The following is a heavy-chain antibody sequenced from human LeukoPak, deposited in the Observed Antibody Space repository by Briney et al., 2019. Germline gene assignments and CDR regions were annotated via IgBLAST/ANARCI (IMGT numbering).Heavy chain of an antibody. V-gene: IGHV3-30-3*01. Sequence: PGRSLRLSCAASGFTFRNYAMHWVRQAPGKGLEWVAIIANDGNSKYYANSVKGRFTISRDNSKNTLYLQMSRLRVEDTALYFCARPGQDCSSTRCYSWFGPWGQGTLVTVSS. CDR2: IANDGNSK. CDR1: GFTFRNYA. J-gene: IGHJ5*02. D-gene: IGHD2-2*02. CDR3: ARPGQDCSSTRCYSWFGP.